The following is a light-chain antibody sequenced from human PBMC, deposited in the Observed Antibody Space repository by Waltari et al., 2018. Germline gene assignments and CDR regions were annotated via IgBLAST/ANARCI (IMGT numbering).Light chain of an antibody. CDR3: QKYDRLPAT. Sequence: EIVLTQSPGTLSLSPGERGTLSCRASQSVSRFLAWYQQKPGQAPSLLIYGASTRATGIPDRFSGSGSGTDFSLTISRLEPEDFAVYDCQKYDRLPATLGQGTKVEIK. J-gene: IGKJ1*01. CDR1: QSVSRF. V-gene: IGKV3-20*01. CDR2: GAS.